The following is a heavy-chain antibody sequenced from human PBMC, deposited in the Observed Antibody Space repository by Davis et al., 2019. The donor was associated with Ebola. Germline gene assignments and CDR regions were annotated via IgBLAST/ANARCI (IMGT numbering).Heavy chain of an antibody. CDR3: TKGQTGP. D-gene: IGHD3-9*01. CDR2: ISVSVGAT. CDR1: GFTFRSFP. V-gene: IGHV3-23*01. Sequence: GGSLRLSCAASGFTFRSFPMRWVRQAPGKGLEWVSTISVSVGATWFADSVKGRFTISRDNSKNTLYLQMNSLRAEDTALYYCTKGQTGPWGQGTLVTVSS. J-gene: IGHJ5*02.